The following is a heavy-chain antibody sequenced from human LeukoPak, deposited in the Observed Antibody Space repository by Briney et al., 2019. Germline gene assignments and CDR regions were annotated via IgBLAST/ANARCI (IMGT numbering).Heavy chain of an antibody. J-gene: IGHJ5*02. Sequence: PSETLSLTCTVSGYSISSGYYWGWIRQPPGKGLEWIGSIYHSGSTYYNPSLKSRVTISVDTSKNQFSLKLSSVTAADTAVYYCARNVGNWNYGSFWFDPWGQGTLVTVSS. D-gene: IGHD1-7*01. CDR2: IYHSGST. CDR3: ARNVGNWNYGSFWFDP. V-gene: IGHV4-38-2*02. CDR1: GYSISSGYY.